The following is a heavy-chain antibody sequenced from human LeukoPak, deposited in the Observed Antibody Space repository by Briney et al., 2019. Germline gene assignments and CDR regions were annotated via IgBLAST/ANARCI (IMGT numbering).Heavy chain of an antibody. CDR1: GYTFTGYY. D-gene: IGHD5-12*01. Sequence: ASVKVSCKASGYTFTGYYMHWVRHAPGQGLEWMGWINPNSGGTNYAQKFQGRVTMTRDTSISTAYMELSRLRSDDTAVYYCARDFGRGYSGYDSNGGQGTLVTVSS. CDR3: ARDFGRGYSGYDSN. J-gene: IGHJ4*02. CDR2: INPNSGGT. V-gene: IGHV1-2*02.